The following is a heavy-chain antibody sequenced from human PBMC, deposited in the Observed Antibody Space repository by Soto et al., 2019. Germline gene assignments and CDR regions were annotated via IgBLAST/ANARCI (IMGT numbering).Heavy chain of an antibody. CDR2: TYYRSKWKN. V-gene: IGHV6-1*01. CDR3: VRGVDSSFDY. J-gene: IGHJ4*02. CDR1: GSSVSSNMAA. Sequence: SQTRSLTCVISGSSVSSNMAAWNSVRQSPSRGLEWLGRTYYRSKWKNDYAVSVNSRITINPDTSKNQLSLQLNSVTPEDTAVYYCVRGVDSSFDYWGQGTMVTVSS. D-gene: IGHD6-13*01.